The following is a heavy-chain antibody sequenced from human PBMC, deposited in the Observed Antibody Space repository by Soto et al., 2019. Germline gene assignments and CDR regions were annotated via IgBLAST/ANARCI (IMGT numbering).Heavy chain of an antibody. J-gene: IGHJ4*02. D-gene: IGHD6-13*01. Sequence: EVQLVESGGGLVKPGGSLRLSCAASGFTFSSYSMNWARQAPGKGLEWVSSISSSSSYIYYADSVKGRFTISRDNAKNSLYLQMNSLRAEDTAVYYCARDLTTGTRYFDYWGQGTLVTVSS. CDR1: GFTFSSYS. CDR2: ISSSSSYI. V-gene: IGHV3-21*01. CDR3: ARDLTTGTRYFDY.